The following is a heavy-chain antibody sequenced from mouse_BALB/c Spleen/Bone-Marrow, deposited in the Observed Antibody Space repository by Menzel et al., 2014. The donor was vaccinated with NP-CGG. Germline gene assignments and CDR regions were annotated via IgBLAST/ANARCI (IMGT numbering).Heavy chain of an antibody. CDR2: IWGDGST. Sequence: VMLVESGPGLVSPSQLLSIPCTVSGFSLTGYGLNWVRQPPGKGLEWLGMIWGDGSTDYNSALKSRLSISKDNSKSQVFLKMNSLQTDDTARYYCARTLGHYAMDYWGQGTSVTVSS. V-gene: IGHV2-6-7*01. D-gene: IGHD4-1*01. J-gene: IGHJ4*01. CDR1: GFSLTGYG. CDR3: ARTLGHYAMDY.